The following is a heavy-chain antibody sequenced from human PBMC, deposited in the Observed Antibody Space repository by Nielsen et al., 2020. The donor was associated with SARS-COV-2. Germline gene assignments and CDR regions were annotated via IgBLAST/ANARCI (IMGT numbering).Heavy chain of an antibody. CDR3: ARGLMSGTPDFYYSYMDV. V-gene: IGHV4-34*01. CDR1: GGSFSGSY. J-gene: IGHJ6*03. CDR2: INHSGST. D-gene: IGHD1-7*01. Sequence: SQTLSLTCAVYGGSFSGSYWSWIRQPPGKGLEWIGEINHSGSTNYNPSLKSRVTISVDTSKNQFSLKLSSVTAADTAVYFCARGLMSGTPDFYYSYMDVWDKGSTVTVSS.